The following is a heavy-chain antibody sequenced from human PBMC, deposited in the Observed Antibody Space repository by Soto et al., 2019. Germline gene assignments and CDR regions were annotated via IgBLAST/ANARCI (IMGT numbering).Heavy chain of an antibody. Sequence: PSETLSLTCTVSGGSISSYYWNWIRQPPGKGLEWIGYIFYSGSTNYSPSLKSRVTISVDTSRNQFSLKLSSVTAADTAVYYCARGRDGYNPRAPLGYWGQGTLVTVSS. J-gene: IGHJ4*02. D-gene: IGHD5-12*01. CDR2: IFYSGST. CDR3: ARGRDGYNPRAPLGY. V-gene: IGHV4-59*01. CDR1: GGSISSYY.